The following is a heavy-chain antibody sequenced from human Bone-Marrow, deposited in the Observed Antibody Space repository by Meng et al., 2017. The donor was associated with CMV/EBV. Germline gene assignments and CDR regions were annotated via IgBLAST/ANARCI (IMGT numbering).Heavy chain of an antibody. Sequence: ASVKVSCKASGYTFTRYGINWVRQAPGQGLEWMGWIGAYNGNTNYAQKLQGRVTMTTDTSTSTAYMELRSLRSDDTAVYYCARDRYCSSTSCYFGFGDWGQGTLVTVSS. V-gene: IGHV1-18*01. CDR2: IGAYNGNT. J-gene: IGHJ4*02. CDR3: ARDRYCSSTSCYFGFGD. D-gene: IGHD2-2*01. CDR1: GYTFTRYG.